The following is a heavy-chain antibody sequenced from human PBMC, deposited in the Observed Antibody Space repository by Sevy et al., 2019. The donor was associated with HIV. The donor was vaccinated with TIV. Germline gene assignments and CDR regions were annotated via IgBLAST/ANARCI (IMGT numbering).Heavy chain of an antibody. Sequence: GGSLRLSCAASGFTFSSYSMNWVRQAPGKGLEWVSYISSSSSTLYYADSVKGRFTISRDNGKNSLYLQMNSLRDEDTAVYYCARGPAGGFDYWGQGTLVTVSS. J-gene: IGHJ4*02. D-gene: IGHD2-15*01. CDR3: ARGPAGGFDY. V-gene: IGHV3-48*02. CDR1: GFTFSSYS. CDR2: ISSSSSTL.